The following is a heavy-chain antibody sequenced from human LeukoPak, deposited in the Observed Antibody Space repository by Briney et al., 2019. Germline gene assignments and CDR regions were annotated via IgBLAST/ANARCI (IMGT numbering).Heavy chain of an antibody. CDR1: GFTFSSYG. D-gene: IGHD4-23*01. V-gene: IGHV3-33*01. CDR3: AREGGVGGNYYFDY. CDR2: IWYVGNNE. J-gene: IGHJ4*02. Sequence: GTSLRLSCAASGFTFSSYGMHWVRQAPGKGLEWVAVIWYVGNNEYYADSVKGRFTISRDNSKNTLYLQMNSLRAEDMAVYYCAREGGVGGNYYFDYWGQGTLVTVSS.